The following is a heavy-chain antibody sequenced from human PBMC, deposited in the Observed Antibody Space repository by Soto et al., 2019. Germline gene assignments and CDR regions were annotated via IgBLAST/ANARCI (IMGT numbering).Heavy chain of an antibody. D-gene: IGHD3-10*01. CDR1: GFTFSSYS. CDR3: ARDWRFMVRGVSGLMDV. CDR2: ISNSSSYI. V-gene: IGHV3-21*01. J-gene: IGHJ6*02. Sequence: LRLSCAASGFTFSSYSMNWVRQAPGKGLEWVSSISNSSSYIYYADSVKGRFTISRDNAKNSLYLQMNSLRAEDTAVYYCARDWRFMVRGVSGLMDVWGQGTTVTVSS.